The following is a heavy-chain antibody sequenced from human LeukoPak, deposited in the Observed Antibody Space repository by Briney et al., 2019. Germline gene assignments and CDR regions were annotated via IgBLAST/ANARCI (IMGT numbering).Heavy chain of an antibody. CDR2: IKEDTSQK. V-gene: IGHV3-7*01. CDR3: ARQVSREGHFDY. J-gene: IGHJ4*02. D-gene: IGHD1-26*01. CDR1: GFTFNNYW. Sequence: GGSLRLSCAASGFTFNNYWLSWVRQGPGKGLEWAAHIKEDTSQKYYVGSVEGRFTISRDNARNSLYLQMNSLRGEDTAVYFCARQVSREGHFDYWGQGALVTVSS.